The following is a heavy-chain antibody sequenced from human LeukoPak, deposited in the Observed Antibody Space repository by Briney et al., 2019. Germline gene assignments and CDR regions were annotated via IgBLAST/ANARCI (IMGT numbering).Heavy chain of an antibody. J-gene: IGHJ4*02. Sequence: GGSLRLSCAASGFTFSDYYMTWIRQAPGKGLEWLSYIGTTRSTISYADSVKGRFTISRDTSKNTLYLQMNSLRAEDTAVYYCAKYGEWELGGAFDYWGQGTLVTVSS. D-gene: IGHD1-26*01. CDR3: AKYGEWELGGAFDY. CDR2: IGTTRSTI. CDR1: GFTFSDYY. V-gene: IGHV3-11*01.